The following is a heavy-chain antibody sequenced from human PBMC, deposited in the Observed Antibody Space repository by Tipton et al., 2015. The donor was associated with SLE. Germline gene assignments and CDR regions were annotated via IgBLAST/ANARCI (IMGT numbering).Heavy chain of an antibody. Sequence: VQSGAEVKKPGESLKISCKISGYNFTTYWIGWVRQMPGKGLEWMGIIYPGDSDTRYSPSFQGRVTISVDMSISTAYLQWSSLKASDTAMYFCARIIAPGGTDYYYGTDVWGQGTTVTVSS. V-gene: IGHV5-51*01. D-gene: IGHD6-13*01. CDR2: IYPGDSDT. CDR1: GYNFTTYW. CDR3: ARIIAPGGTDYYYGTDV. J-gene: IGHJ6*02.